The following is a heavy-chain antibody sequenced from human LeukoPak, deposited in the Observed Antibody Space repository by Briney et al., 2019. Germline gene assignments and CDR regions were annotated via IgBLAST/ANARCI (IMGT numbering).Heavy chain of an antibody. J-gene: IGHJ4*02. D-gene: IGHD5-18*01. Sequence: SETLSLTCAVYGGSFSGYYWSWIRQPPGKGLEWIGEINHGGSTNYNPSLKSRVTISVDTSKNQFSLKLSSVTAADTAVYYCARGDGYSYGFDYWGQGTLVTVSS. CDR2: INHGGST. CDR3: ARGDGYSYGFDY. V-gene: IGHV4-34*01. CDR1: GGSFSGYY.